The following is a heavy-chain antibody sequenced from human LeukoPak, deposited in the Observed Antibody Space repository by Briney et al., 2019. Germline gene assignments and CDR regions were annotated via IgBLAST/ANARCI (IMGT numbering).Heavy chain of an antibody. V-gene: IGHV3-30*04. J-gene: IGHJ4*02. CDR3: AKDGTSYYYIYY. D-gene: IGHD2/OR15-2a*01. CDR2: ISYDGSNK. Sequence: GGTLRLSCAASGFTFSSYAMHWVRQAPGKGLEWVAVISYDGSNKYYADSVKGRFTISRDDSKNTLYLQMNSLRGDDTAVYYCAKDGTSYYYIYYWGQGTLVTVSS. CDR1: GFTFSSYA.